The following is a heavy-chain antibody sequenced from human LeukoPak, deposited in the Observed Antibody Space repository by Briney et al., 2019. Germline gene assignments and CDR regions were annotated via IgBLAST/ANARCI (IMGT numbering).Heavy chain of an antibody. D-gene: IGHD6-13*01. CDR2: INPNSGGT. CDR1: GYTFTGYY. V-gene: IGHV1-2*02. Sequence: GASVKVSCKASGYTFTGYYMHWVRQAPGQGLEWMGWINPNSGGTNYAQKFQGRVTMTRDTSISTAYMELSRLRSDDTAVYYCARDASKYSSSWPDYWGQGTLVTVSS. CDR3: ARDASKYSSSWPDY. J-gene: IGHJ4*02.